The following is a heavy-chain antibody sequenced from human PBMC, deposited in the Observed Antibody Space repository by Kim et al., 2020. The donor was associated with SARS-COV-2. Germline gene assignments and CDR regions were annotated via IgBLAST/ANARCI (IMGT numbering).Heavy chain of an antibody. Sequence: GGSLTLSCAASGFTVSSYGMHWVRQAPGKGLEWVAVVWYDGSHKYYADSVQGRFTISRDNSKNTLYLQMNSLRAEDTAVYNCAREYGGQGAFDMWGQGTMVTVSS. V-gene: IGHV3-33*01. CDR1: GFTVSSYG. J-gene: IGHJ3*02. CDR3: AREYGGQGAFDM. D-gene: IGHD4-17*01. CDR2: VWYDGSHK.